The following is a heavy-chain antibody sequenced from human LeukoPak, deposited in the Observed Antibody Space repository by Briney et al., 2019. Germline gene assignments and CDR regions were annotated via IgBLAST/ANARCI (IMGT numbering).Heavy chain of an antibody. J-gene: IGHJ4*02. CDR1: GFTFNNFW. CDR2: INEGAGER. Sequence: GGSLRLSCAASGFTFNNFWMSWVRQAPGKGLEWVANINEGAGERFYGDSVKGRVTISRDNAKNSLHLQMNSLRVEDTAVYYCARGGGYCGGDCYGIDYWGQGALVTVSS. D-gene: IGHD2-21*01. CDR3: ARGGGYCGGDCYGIDY. V-gene: IGHV3-7*01.